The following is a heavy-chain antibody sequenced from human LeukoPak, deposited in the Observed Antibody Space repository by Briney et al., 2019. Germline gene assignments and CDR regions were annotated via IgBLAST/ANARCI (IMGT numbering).Heavy chain of an antibody. D-gene: IGHD4-17*01. CDR2: ISSGSSAI. V-gene: IGHV3-21*01. CDR1: GFTFSS. J-gene: IGHJ4*02. Sequence: GGSLRLSCAASGFTFSSMTWVRQAPGKGLEWVSIISSGSSAIFSADALKGRFTISRDDAKNLLYLDMNSLRAEDTAVYYCARGHTAVTRHFDFWGQGTLVTVSS. CDR3: ARGHTAVTRHFDF.